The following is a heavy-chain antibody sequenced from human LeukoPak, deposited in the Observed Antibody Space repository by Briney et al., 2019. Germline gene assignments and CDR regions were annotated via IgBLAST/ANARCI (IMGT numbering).Heavy chain of an antibody. D-gene: IGHD2-15*01. CDR2: ISYDGSNK. J-gene: IGHJ4*02. V-gene: IGHV3-30-3*01. CDR1: GSTFSNYT. CDR3: ATSVVVVAAIDY. Sequence: GGSLRLSCAASGSTFSNYTMHWVRQAPGKGLEWVAVISYDGSNKYYADSVKGRFTISRDNSKNTLYLQMSSLRAEDTAVYYCATSVVVVAAIDYWGQGTLVTVSS.